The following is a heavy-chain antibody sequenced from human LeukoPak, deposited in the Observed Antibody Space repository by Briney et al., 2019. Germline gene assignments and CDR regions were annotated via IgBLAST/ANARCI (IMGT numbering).Heavy chain of an antibody. CDR1: GYTFTSYG. V-gene: IGHV1-18*01. Sequence: APVKVSCKASGYTFTSYGISWVRQAPGQGLEWMGWISAYNDNTNYAQRVQGRVTLTTDTSTRTAYMELRSLSSDDTAVYYCARHYYDYLWGSYRPGDYFDYWGQGTLVTVSS. CDR3: ARHYYDYLWGSYRPGDYFDY. J-gene: IGHJ4*02. D-gene: IGHD3-16*02. CDR2: ISAYNDNT.